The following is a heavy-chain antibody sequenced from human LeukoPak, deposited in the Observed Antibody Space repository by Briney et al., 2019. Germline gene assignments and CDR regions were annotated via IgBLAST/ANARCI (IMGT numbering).Heavy chain of an antibody. V-gene: IGHV3-23*01. CDR3: ATSLRYCSSSSCYDAFDI. Sequence: GGSLRLSCAASGFTFSSYAMSWVRQAPGKGLEWVSAISGSGGSTYYADSVKGRFTISRDNSKNTLYLQMNSLRAEDTAVYYCATSLRYCSSSSCYDAFDIWGQGTMVTVSS. J-gene: IGHJ3*02. D-gene: IGHD2-2*01. CDR1: GFTFSSYA. CDR2: ISGSGGST.